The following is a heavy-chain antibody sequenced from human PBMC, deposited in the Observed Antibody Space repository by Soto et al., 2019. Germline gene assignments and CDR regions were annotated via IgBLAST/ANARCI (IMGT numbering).Heavy chain of an antibody. Sequence: GGSLRLSCAASGFTFSSYAIHWVRQAPGKGLEYVSAISSNGGSTYYANSVKGRFTISRDNSKNTLYLQMGSLRAEDMAVYYCARALGYAFDIWGQGTMVTVSS. CDR3: ARALGYAFDI. J-gene: IGHJ3*02. CDR1: GFTFSSYA. CDR2: ISSNGGST. D-gene: IGHD7-27*01. V-gene: IGHV3-64*01.